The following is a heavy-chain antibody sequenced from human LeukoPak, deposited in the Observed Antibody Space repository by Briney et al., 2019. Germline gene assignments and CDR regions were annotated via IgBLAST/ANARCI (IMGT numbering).Heavy chain of an antibody. D-gene: IGHD5-18*01. Sequence: SVKVSCKASGGTFSSYAISWVRQAPGQGLEWMGGIIPIFGTANYAQKFQGRVTITADKSTSTAYMELSSLSSEDTAVYYCASPTGDGYSYGPFDYWGQGTLVTVSS. CDR2: IIPIFGTA. V-gene: IGHV1-69*06. CDR1: GGTFSSYA. CDR3: ASPTGDGYSYGPFDY. J-gene: IGHJ4*02.